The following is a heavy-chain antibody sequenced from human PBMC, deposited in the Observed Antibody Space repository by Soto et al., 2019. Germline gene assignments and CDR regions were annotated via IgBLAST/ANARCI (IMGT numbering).Heavy chain of an antibody. D-gene: IGHD3-22*01. CDR1: RYTFTAYY. Sequence: ASVKVSCKASRYTFTAYYIHWVRQAPGQGLEWLGWINPNSGDTNYAQKFQGRVTMTRDTSLTTAYMELSRLRSDDTAMYYCARDRRYYDSSGYSSGNYYAMDVWGQGTTVTVS. V-gene: IGHV1-2*02. CDR2: INPNSGDT. J-gene: IGHJ6*02. CDR3: ARDRRYYDSSGYSSGNYYAMDV.